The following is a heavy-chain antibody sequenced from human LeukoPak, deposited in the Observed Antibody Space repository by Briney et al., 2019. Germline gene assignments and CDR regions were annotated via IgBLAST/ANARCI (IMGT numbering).Heavy chain of an antibody. V-gene: IGHV5-51*01. CDR1: GYSFTSYW. CDR3: ARQGAAGWGNWFDP. CDR2: IYPGDSDP. J-gene: IGHJ5*02. D-gene: IGHD6-13*01. Sequence: GEPLKISCKGSGYSFTSYWIGWVRYMRGKGLDWIGIIYPGDSDPRYSPSFQGLVTISADKSTSTASLQSSRLQASDTAMYYCARQGAAGWGNWFDPWGQGTLVTVSS.